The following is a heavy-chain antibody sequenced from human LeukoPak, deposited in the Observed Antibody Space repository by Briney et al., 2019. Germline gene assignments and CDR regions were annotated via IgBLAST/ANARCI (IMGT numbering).Heavy chain of an antibody. Sequence: GGSLRLSCAASGFTISDHWMVWVRQPPGKGLEWVANIKEDGNEKSYVVSVRGRFTISRDTAKNSLFLQMNSLRDEDTAVYYCARGCLSVGCFLRWGQGTLVTVSS. D-gene: IGHD2/OR15-2a*01. CDR2: IKEDGNEK. V-gene: IGHV3-7*01. CDR1: GFTISDHW. J-gene: IGHJ4*02. CDR3: ARGCLSVGCFLR.